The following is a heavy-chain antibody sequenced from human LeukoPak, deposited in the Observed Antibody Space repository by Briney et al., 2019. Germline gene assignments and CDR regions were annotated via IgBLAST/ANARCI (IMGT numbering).Heavy chain of an antibody. CDR2: IIPIFGTA. V-gene: IGHV1-69*05. CDR1: GGTFSSYA. Sequence: SVKVSCKASGGTFSSYAISWVRQAPGQGLEWMGGIIPIFGTANYAQKFQGRVTVTRDTSASTAYMELSSLKSEDTALYYCAGDLMVATGRPQPIDYWGQGTLVTVSS. D-gene: IGHD2-8*01. CDR3: AGDLMVATGRPQPIDY. J-gene: IGHJ4*02.